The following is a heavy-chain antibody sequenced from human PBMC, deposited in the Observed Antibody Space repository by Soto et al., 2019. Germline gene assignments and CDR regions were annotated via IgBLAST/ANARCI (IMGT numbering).Heavy chain of an antibody. CDR2: IIPTLGIA. J-gene: IGHJ3*02. D-gene: IGHD3-10*01. CDR3: ARDLIEYYYGSGGLMRAFDI. Sequence: SVKVSCKASGGTFSSYTISWVRQAPGQGLEWKGRIIPTLGIANYAQKFQGSVTITADKSTSTTYMELSSLRSEDTAVYYFARDLIEYYYGSGGLMRAFDIWGQGTMVTV. CDR1: GGTFSSYT. V-gene: IGHV1-69*04.